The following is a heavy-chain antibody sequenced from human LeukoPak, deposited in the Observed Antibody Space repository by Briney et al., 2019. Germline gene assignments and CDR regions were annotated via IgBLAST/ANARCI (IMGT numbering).Heavy chain of an antibody. CDR1: GFTFDDYA. CDR2: ISGDGYST. CDR3: AKSRGGPTMVRGVTSATDVYGMDV. Sequence: PEGSLRLSCAASGFTFDDYAMHWVRQAPGKDLEWVSLISGDGYSTYYADSVKGRYTISRDNSKNSLYLQMNSLRTEDTALYYCAKSRGGPTMVRGVTSATDVYGMDVWGQGTTVTVSS. V-gene: IGHV3-43*02. J-gene: IGHJ6*02. D-gene: IGHD3-10*01.